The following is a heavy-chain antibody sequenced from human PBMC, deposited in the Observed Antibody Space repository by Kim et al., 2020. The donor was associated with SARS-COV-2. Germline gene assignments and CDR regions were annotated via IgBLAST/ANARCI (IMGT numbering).Heavy chain of an antibody. V-gene: IGHV3-23*01. Sequence: TNSADTGKGLFTISRDNSKNTLFLQRNSLRAEDTAVYYCAKVVGYYFDCWGQGTLVTVSS. D-gene: IGHD2-15*01. J-gene: IGHJ4*02. CDR2: T. CDR3: AKVVGYYFDC.